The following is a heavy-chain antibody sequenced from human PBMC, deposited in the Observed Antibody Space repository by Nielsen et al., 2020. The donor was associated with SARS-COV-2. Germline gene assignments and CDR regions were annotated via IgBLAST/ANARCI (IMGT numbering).Heavy chain of an antibody. CDR2: IWYDGSNK. D-gene: IGHD6-13*01. V-gene: IGHV3-33*08. Sequence: GGSLRLSCAASGFTFSSYGMHWVRQAPGKGLEWVAVIWYDGSNKYYADSVKGRFTISRDNSKNTLYLQMNSLRAEDTAVYYCSYSSSWLDAFDIWGQGTMVTVSS. CDR1: GFTFSSYG. CDR3: SYSSSWLDAFDI. J-gene: IGHJ3*02.